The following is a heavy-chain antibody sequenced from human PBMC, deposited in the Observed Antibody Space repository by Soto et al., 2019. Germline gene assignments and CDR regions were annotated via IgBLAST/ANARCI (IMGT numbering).Heavy chain of an antibody. CDR1: GYTFTDLY. V-gene: IGHV1-2*02. D-gene: IGHD1-26*01. Sequence: ASVKVSCKPSGYTFTDLYIHWVRQAPGQGLEWMGWVDPNSGGTKQTQKFQGRLTMTRDTSTGAVYMELYSLRSEDSAVYYCSGAESPDTAYFSLYWGQGTPVTVSS. J-gene: IGHJ4*02. CDR3: SGAESPDTAYFSLY. CDR2: VDPNSGGT.